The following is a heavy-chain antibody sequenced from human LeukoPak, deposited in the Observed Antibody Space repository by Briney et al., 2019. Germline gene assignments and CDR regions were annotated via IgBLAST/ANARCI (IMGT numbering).Heavy chain of an antibody. CDR2: IYYSGST. V-gene: IGHV4-59*08. J-gene: IGHJ6*02. CDR1: GGSISSYY. Sequence: SETLSLTCTVSGGSISSYYWSWIRQPPGKGLEWIGYIYYSGSTNYNPSLKSRVTISVDTSKNQFSLKLSSVTAADTAVYYCARHWAAAGTVMDVCGQGTTVTVSS. CDR3: ARHWAAAGTVMDV. D-gene: IGHD6-13*01.